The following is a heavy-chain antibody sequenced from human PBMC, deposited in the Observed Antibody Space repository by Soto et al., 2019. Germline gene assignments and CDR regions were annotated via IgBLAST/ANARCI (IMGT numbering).Heavy chain of an antibody. CDR3: ARAYGVWAFDF. CDR2: IYYSGST. V-gene: IGHV4-31*11. Sequence: SETLSLTCAVSGGSISSGGYSWSWIRQPPGKGLEWIGYIYYSGSTYYNPSLKSRVTISVDTSKNQFSLKLGSVTAADTAVYYCARAYGVWAFDFWGQGTMVTVSS. J-gene: IGHJ3*01. D-gene: IGHD2-8*01. CDR1: GGSISSGGYS.